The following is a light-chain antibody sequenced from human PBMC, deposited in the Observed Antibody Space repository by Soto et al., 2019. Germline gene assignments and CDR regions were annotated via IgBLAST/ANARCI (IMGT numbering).Light chain of an antibody. J-gene: IGKJ2*01. CDR1: QSVSSSY. CDR3: QQYNNWPPGVYT. V-gene: IGKV3-20*01. CDR2: GAS. Sequence: EIVLTQSPGTLSLSPGERATLSCRASQSVSSSYLAWYQQKPGQAPRLLIYGASSRATGIPDRFSGSGSGTDFTLTISRLEPEDFAVYYCQQYNNWPPGVYTFGQGTKLEIK.